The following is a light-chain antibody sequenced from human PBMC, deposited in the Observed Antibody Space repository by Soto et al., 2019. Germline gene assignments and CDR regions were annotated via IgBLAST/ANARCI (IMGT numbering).Light chain of an antibody. CDR2: EVS. J-gene: IGLJ1*01. CDR1: SSDVGSYNL. CDR3: CSWAGSNSFYF. Sequence: QSALTQPASVSGSPGQSITISCTGTSSDVGSYNLVSWYQQLPGKAPQLIIYEVSKRPSGVSNRFAGSKSGNTASLTISGLQAEGEADYYCCSWAGSNSFYFFGTGTKLTVL. V-gene: IGLV2-23*02.